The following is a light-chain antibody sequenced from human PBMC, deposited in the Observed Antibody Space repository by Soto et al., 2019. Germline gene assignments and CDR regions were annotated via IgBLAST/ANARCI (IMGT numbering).Light chain of an antibody. CDR1: QTVGSSF. V-gene: IGKV3-20*01. CDR2: GAS. J-gene: IGKJ4*01. CDR3: QQFET. Sequence: ENVLTQSPAPLSLSPGERATLSCRASQTVGSSFLAWYQQKRGQAPRLLIYGASNRATGIPDRFSGSGSGADFTLTINRLEPEDFAVYYCQQFETFGGGTKVEIK.